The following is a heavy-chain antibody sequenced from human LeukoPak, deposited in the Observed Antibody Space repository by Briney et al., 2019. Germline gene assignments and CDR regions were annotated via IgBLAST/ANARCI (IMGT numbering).Heavy chain of an antibody. CDR1: GGSFSGYY. CDR3: TSGLYDFWSGYYIAWFDP. J-gene: IGHJ5*02. V-gene: IGHV4-34*01. D-gene: IGHD3-3*01. Sequence: SETLSLTCAVYGGSFSGYYWSWIRQPPGKGLEWIGEINHSGSTNYNPSLKSRVTISVDTSKNQFSLKLSSVTAADTAVYYCTSGLYDFWSGYYIAWFDPWGQGTLVTLSS. CDR2: INHSGST.